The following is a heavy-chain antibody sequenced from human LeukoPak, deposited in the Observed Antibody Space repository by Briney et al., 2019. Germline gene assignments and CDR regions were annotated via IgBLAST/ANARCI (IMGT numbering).Heavy chain of an antibody. D-gene: IGHD6-13*01. CDR3: ARDGEVLSSSWFWFDP. CDR1: GGSISGSGYY. Sequence: PSETLSLTCTVSGGSISGSGYYWGWVRQPPGKGLEWIGSIYESGSIYYNPSLKSRVTISVDTSKNQFSLKLSSVTAADTAVYYCARDGEVLSSSWFWFDPWGQGTLVTVSS. CDR2: IYESGSI. J-gene: IGHJ5*02. V-gene: IGHV4-39*07.